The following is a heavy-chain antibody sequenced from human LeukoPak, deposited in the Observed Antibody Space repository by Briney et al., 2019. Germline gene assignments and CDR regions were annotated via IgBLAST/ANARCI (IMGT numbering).Heavy chain of an antibody. J-gene: IGHJ4*02. D-gene: IGHD2-2*01. V-gene: IGHV4-39*01. CDR2: IYYSGST. Sequence: SETLSLTCTVSGGSISSSCYYWGRLRQPPGKGPEWIVSIYYSGSTYNNPSLKSRVTISVATSKNQFSLKLSSVTAADTAVYYCARHTDIVVVPAAIGFDYWGQGTLVTVSS. CDR3: ARHTDIVVVPAAIGFDY. CDR1: GGSISSSCYY.